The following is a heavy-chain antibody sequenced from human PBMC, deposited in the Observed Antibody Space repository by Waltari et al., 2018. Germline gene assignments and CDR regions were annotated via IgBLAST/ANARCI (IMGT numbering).Heavy chain of an antibody. CDR2: ISYDGGNE. CDR3: AGDINSGYYYFEY. Sequence: QVHLVESGGGVVQPGRSLRLSCAASGFPFGSYPMHWVRQAPGNGLEWVALISYDGGNEYYADSVRGRFTISRDNSKNTLYLQMNSLRPEDTAVYSCAGDINSGYYYFEYWGQGTPVTVSS. V-gene: IGHV3-30-3*01. J-gene: IGHJ4*02. CDR1: GFPFGSYP. D-gene: IGHD3-22*01.